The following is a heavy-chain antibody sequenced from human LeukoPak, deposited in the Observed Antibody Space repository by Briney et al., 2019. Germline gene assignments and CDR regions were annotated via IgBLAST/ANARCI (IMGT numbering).Heavy chain of an antibody. V-gene: IGHV3-48*01. J-gene: IGHJ6*02. Sequence: QSGGSLRLSCAASGFTFSSYSMNWVRQAPVKGLEWVSYISSSSSTIYYADSVKGRFTISRDNAKNSLYLQMNSLRAEDTAVYYCARKGLRRYYYYYGMDVWGQGTTVTVSS. CDR2: ISSSSSTI. D-gene: IGHD5-12*01. CDR3: ARKGLRRYYYYYGMDV. CDR1: GFTFSSYS.